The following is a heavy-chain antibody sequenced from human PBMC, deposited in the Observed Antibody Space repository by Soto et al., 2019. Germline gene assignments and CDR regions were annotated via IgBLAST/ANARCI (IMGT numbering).Heavy chain of an antibody. J-gene: IGHJ5*02. CDR1: GGSISSSSYY. D-gene: IGHD5-12*01. CDR2: IYYSGST. Sequence: SETLSLTCTVSGGSISSSSYYWGWIRQPPGKGLEWIGSIYYSGSTYYNPSLKSRVTISVDTSKNQFSLTLSSVTAADTAVYYCASCEWLRLGGLGVDPWGQGTLVTVS. V-gene: IGHV4-39*01. CDR3: ASCEWLRLGGLGVDP.